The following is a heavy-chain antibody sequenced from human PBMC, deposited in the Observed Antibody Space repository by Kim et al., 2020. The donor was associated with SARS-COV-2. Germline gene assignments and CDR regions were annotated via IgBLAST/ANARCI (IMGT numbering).Heavy chain of an antibody. V-gene: IGHV1-69*10. CDR3: AGDRLRGYSGDDIFYYYGMDV. CDR1: GDTYNNVG. D-gene: IGHD5-12*01. Sequence: PVKVSCKTSGDTYNNVGVTWVRQAPGQGLEWVGRIIPVLGTTHYAQRLQGRDTITADRFTNTIYMEVSRLRADDTAVYYCAGDRLRGYSGDDIFYYYGMDVWGQGTTVTVPS. CDR2: IIPVLGTT. J-gene: IGHJ6*02.